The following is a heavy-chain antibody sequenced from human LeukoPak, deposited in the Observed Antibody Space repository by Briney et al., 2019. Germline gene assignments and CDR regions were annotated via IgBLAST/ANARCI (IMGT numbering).Heavy chain of an antibody. Sequence: GGSLRLSWAAAGFTFSDFAIHWARQARGKGLEWVTLISYNGVIKYYAASVKGRLTTSRDNSKHTLYLQMNCLRAEDTAVYYCAKCRIAVAGTLDYWGQGTLVTVSS. CDR2: ISYNGVIK. CDR1: GFTFSDFA. D-gene: IGHD6-19*01. V-gene: IGHV3-30-3*02. J-gene: IGHJ4*02. CDR3: AKCRIAVAGTLDY.